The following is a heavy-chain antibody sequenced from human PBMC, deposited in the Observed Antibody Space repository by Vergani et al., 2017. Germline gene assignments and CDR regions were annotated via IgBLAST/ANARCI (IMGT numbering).Heavy chain of an antibody. D-gene: IGHD2-2*01. CDR3: AKNGQLLYYYYMDV. V-gene: IGHV3-30*18. CDR2: ISYDGSNK. CDR1: GFTFSSYG. Sequence: QVQLVESGGGVVQPGRSLRLSCAASGFTFSSYGMHLVRQAPGKGLEWVAVISYDGSNKYYADSVKGRFTISRDNSKNTLYLQMNSLRAEDTAVYYCAKNGQLLYYYYMDVWGKGTTVTVSS. J-gene: IGHJ6*03.